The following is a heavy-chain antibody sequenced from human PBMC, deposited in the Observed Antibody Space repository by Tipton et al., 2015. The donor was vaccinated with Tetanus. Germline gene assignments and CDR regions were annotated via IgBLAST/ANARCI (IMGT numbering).Heavy chain of an antibody. CDR3: ARAGGGSWGNFDY. V-gene: IGHV4-59*02. CDR2: IYYSGST. J-gene: IGHJ4*02. CDR1: GGSVNLYF. Sequence: TLSLTCSVSGGSVNLYFWSWIRQPAGKGLEWIGYIYYSGSTNYNPSLKSRVTISVDTSKNQFSLKLSSVTAADTAVYYCARAGGGSWGNFDYWGQGTLVTVSS. D-gene: IGHD6-13*01.